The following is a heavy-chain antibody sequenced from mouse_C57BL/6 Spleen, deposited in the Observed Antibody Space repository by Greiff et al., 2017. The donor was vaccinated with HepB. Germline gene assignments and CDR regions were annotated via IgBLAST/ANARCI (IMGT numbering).Heavy chain of an antibody. V-gene: IGHV14-1*01. CDR2: IDPEDGDT. CDR1: GFNIKDYY. D-gene: IGHD1-1*01. J-gene: IGHJ2*01. Sequence: VHVKQSGAELVRPGASVKLSCTASGFNIKDYYMHWVKQRPEQGLEWIGRIDPEDGDTEYAPKFQGKATMTADTSSNTAYLQLSSLTSEDTAVYYCTTGLLRFHFDDWGQGTTLTVSS. CDR3: TTGLLRFHFDD.